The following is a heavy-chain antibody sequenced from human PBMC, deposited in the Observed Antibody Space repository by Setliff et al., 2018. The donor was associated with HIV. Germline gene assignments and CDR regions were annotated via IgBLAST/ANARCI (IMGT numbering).Heavy chain of an antibody. Sequence: PSETLSLTCSVSGGSISSGYYYWSWIRQHPGKGLEWIGYIYYSGSSYYNPSLKSRVTISVDTSKNQFSVKLSSVTAADTAVYYCARVLNPSDAFDIWGQGTMVTVS. J-gene: IGHJ3*02. CDR1: GGSISSGYYY. V-gene: IGHV4-31*03. CDR2: IYYSGSS. CDR3: ARVLNPSDAFDI.